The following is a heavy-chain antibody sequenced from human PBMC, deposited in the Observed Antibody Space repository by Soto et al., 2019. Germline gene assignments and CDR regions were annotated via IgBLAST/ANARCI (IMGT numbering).Heavy chain of an antibody. CDR1: GFTFSNTW. J-gene: IGHJ6*01. V-gene: IGHV3-15*07. Sequence: VQLVESGGGLVKPGGSLRLSCAASGFTFSNTWLNWVRQAPGKGLEWVGRIKRQTDGGTTDYAAPVKGRFTISRFESQKTLDLRINPPKVDATAVYFCSTKVVAGQIKPGCYHAMAAWGQGTTVTVSS. D-gene: IGHD3-16*01. CDR3: STKVVAGQIKPGCYHAMAA. CDR2: IKRQTDGGTT.